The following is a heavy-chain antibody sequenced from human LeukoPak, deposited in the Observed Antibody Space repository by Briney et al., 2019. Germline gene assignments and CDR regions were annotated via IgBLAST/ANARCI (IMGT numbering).Heavy chain of an antibody. CDR1: VGTFSSYT. V-gene: IGHV1-69*06. D-gene: IGHD3-22*01. CDR3: ARDRYYYYDSSGYYHLDD. Sequence: SSVKVSCKASVGTFSSYTISWVRQAPPPPREWMGGIINIFGTANYAQKFQGRVTVTADKSTSTDYMELSSLRSEDTAVYYCARDRYYYYDSSGYYHLDDWGQGTLVTVSS. CDR2: IINIFGTA. J-gene: IGHJ4*02.